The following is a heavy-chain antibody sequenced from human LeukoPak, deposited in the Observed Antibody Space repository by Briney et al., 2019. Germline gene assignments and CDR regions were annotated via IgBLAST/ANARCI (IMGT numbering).Heavy chain of an antibody. CDR3: ARGSYYYYYMDV. D-gene: IGHD3-10*01. CDR2: ISSSGSTI. CDR1: GFTFSDYY. V-gene: IGHV3-11*01. J-gene: IGHJ6*03. Sequence: PGGALRLSCADSGFTFSDYYMSWIRQAPGKGLEWVSYISSSGSTIYYADSVKGRFTISRDNAKNSLYLQMNSLRAEDTAVYYCARGSYYYYYMDVWGKGTTVTVSS.